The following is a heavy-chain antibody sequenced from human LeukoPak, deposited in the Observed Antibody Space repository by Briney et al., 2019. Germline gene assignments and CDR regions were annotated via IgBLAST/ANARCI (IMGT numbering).Heavy chain of an antibody. J-gene: IGHJ5*02. CDR1: GYSFTGYY. CDR2: IDPNSGVT. Sequence: ASVKVSCKASGYSFTGYYMYWVRQAPGQGLEWMGWIDPNSGVTNYAQKFQGRVTMTRDTTISTAYMDLSSLRSDDTAIYYCTIDRYSGYGGLDPWGQGTLVTVSS. V-gene: IGHV1-2*02. CDR3: TIDRYSGYGGLDP. D-gene: IGHD5-12*01.